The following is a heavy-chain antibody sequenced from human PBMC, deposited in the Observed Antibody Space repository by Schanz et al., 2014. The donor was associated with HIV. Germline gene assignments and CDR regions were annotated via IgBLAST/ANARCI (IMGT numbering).Heavy chain of an antibody. J-gene: IGHJ6*02. D-gene: IGHD6-6*01. CDR1: GFTFRSYG. CDR3: ASTEFPYSSSSDYYYGMDV. V-gene: IGHV3-NL1*01. CDR2: ISGSGGHT. Sequence: QVQLVESGGGVVQPGRSLRLSCAASGFTFRSYGMHWVRQAPGKGLEWVSTISGSGGHTYYADSVKGRFTISRDNSKKTLYLQMNSLRAGDTAVYYCASTEFPYSSSSDYYYGMDVWGQGTTVTVSS.